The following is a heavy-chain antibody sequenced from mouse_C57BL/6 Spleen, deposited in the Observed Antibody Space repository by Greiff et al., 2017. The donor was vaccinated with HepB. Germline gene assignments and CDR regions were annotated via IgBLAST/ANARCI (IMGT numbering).Heavy chain of an antibody. CDR1: GYTFTSYW. Sequence: QVQLKQPGAELVMPGASVKLSCKASGYTFTSYWMHWVKQRPRQGLEWIGEIDPSDSYTNYNQKFKGKSTLTVDKSSSTAYMQLSSLTSEDSAVYYCARSSPTVAYWYFDVWGTGTTVTVSS. V-gene: IGHV1-69*01. CDR3: ARSSPTVAYWYFDV. D-gene: IGHD2-12*01. J-gene: IGHJ1*03. CDR2: IDPSDSYT.